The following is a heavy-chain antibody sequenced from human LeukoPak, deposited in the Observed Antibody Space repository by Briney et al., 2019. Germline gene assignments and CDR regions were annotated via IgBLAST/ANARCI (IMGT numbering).Heavy chain of an antibody. CDR1: GGSFSGNY. D-gene: IGHD5-18*01. CDR3: ARDLRVDTAMVPYYFDY. J-gene: IGHJ4*02. Sequence: SETLSLTCAVYGGSFSGNYWSWIRLPPGKGLEWIGEINHSGSTNYNPSLKSRVTISVDTSKNQFSLKLSSVTAADTAVYYCARDLRVDTAMVPYYFDYWGQGTLVTVSS. V-gene: IGHV4-34*09. CDR2: INHSGST.